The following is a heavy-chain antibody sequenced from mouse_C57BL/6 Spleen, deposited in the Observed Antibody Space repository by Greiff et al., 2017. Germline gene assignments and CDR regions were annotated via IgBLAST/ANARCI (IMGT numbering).Heavy chain of an antibody. Sequence: EVKLVESGEGLVKPGGSLKLSCAASGFTFSSYAMSWVRQTPEKRLEWVAYISSGGDYIYYADTVNGRFTISRDDARNTLYLQMSSLKSEDTAMYYCTRDRNWGAWFAYWGQGTLVTVSA. D-gene: IGHD4-1*01. CDR3: TRDRNWGAWFAY. CDR1: GFTFSSYA. V-gene: IGHV5-9-1*02. CDR2: ISSGGDYI. J-gene: IGHJ3*01.